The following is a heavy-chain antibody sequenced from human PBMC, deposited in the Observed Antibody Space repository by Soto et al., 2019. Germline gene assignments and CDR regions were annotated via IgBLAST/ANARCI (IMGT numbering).Heavy chain of an antibody. D-gene: IGHD3-22*01. CDR2: ISYDGSNK. J-gene: IGHJ4*02. CDR1: GFTFSSYG. CDR3: AKIYDSGGYFKGALGY. V-gene: IGHV3-30*18. Sequence: PGGSLRLSCAASGFTFSSYGMHWVRQAPGKGLEWVAVISYDGSNKYYADSVKGRFTISRDNSKNTLYLQMNSLRAEDTAVYYCAKIYDSGGYFKGALGYWGQGTLVTVSS.